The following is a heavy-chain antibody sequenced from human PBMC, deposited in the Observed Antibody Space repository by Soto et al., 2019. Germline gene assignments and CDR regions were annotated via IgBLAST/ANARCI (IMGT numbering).Heavy chain of an antibody. J-gene: IGHJ4*02. CDR1: GYTFTSYW. CDR2: IHPSDSDI. D-gene: IGHD4-4*01. V-gene: IGHV5-51*01. CDR3: ARSTDYRFDY. Sequence: GESLKISCNGSGYTFTSYWIGWVRQMPGKGPEWMGSIHPSDSDIRYSPSFQGQVTFSADKSISTTYLQWSSLKASDTAMYYCARSTDYRFDYWGQGTLVTVSA.